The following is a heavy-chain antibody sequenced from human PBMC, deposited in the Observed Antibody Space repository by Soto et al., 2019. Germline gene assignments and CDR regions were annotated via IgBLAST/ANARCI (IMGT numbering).Heavy chain of an antibody. Sequence: EVQLVESGGGLVKPGGSLRLSCAASGFTFSSYSMNWVRQAPGKGLEWVSSISSSSSYIYYADSVKGRFTISRDNAKNSLYLQMNSLRAEDTAVYYCARGGVVVPAAIGYWGQGTLVTVSS. D-gene: IGHD2-2*02. CDR2: ISSSSSYI. CDR3: ARGGVVVPAAIGY. CDR1: GFTFSSYS. V-gene: IGHV3-21*01. J-gene: IGHJ4*02.